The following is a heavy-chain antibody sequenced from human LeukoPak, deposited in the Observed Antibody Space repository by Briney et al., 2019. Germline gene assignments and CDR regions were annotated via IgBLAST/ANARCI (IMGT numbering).Heavy chain of an antibody. D-gene: IGHD6-25*01. CDR2: IIPIFGTT. V-gene: IGHV1-69*06. J-gene: IGHJ4*02. CDR1: GGTFTTHA. Sequence: ASVKVSCKASGGTFTTHAISWVRQAPGQGLEWMGGIIPIFGTTNYAQKFQGRVTITADKSTSTAYMELNSLRSDDTAVYYCARDPAYSSAYWGQGTLVTVSS. CDR3: ARDPAYSSAY.